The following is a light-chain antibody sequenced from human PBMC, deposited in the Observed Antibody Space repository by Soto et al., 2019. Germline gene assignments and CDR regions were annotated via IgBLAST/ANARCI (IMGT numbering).Light chain of an antibody. CDR3: QQSYSRVT. CDR2: AAP. CDR1: QSISSY. Sequence: DIQMTQSPSSLSASVGDRVTITCRASQSISSYLNWYQQKPGKAPKLLIYAAPSLQSGVPSRFSGSGSATEFTLTISSLQPDDFATYYCQQSYSRVTFGQGTKVDIK. J-gene: IGKJ1*01. V-gene: IGKV1-39*01.